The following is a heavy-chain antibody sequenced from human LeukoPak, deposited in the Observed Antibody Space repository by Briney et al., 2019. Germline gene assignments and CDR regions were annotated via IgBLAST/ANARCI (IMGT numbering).Heavy chain of an antibody. CDR3: ARGGSYYFYYFDY. D-gene: IGHD1-26*01. CDR1: GGTFSSYA. Sequence: GASVKFSCKASGGTFSSYAISWVRQAPGQGLEWMGGIIPIFGTANYAQKFQGRVTITADESTSTAYMELSSLRSEDTAVYYCARGGSYYFYYFDYWGQGTLVTVSS. CDR2: IIPIFGTA. V-gene: IGHV1-69*13. J-gene: IGHJ4*02.